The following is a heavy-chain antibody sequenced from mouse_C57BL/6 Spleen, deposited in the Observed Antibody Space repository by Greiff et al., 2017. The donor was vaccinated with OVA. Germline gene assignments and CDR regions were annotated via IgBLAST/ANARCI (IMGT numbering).Heavy chain of an antibody. D-gene: IGHD1-3*01. J-gene: IGHJ4*01. V-gene: IGHV1-18*01. CDR3: ARGGSSGPGYAMDY. Sequence: EVQLQQSGPELVKPGASVKIPCKASGYTFTDYNMDWVKQSHGKSLEWIGDINPNNGGTIYNQKFKGKAKLTVSTSSSTAYMELRSLTSEDTAVYYGARGGSSGPGYAMDYWGQGTSVTVSS. CDR1: GYTFTDYN. CDR2: INPNNGGT.